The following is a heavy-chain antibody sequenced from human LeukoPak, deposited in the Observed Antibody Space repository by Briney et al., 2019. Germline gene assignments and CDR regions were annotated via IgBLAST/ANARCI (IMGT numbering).Heavy chain of an antibody. CDR1: GYTFTGYY. V-gene: IGHV1-2*02. Sequence: ASVKVSCKASGYTFTGYYTHWVRQAPGQGLEWMGWINPNSGGTNYAQKFQGRVTMTRDTSISTAYMELSRLRSDDTAVYYCARDRGYCTNGVCYASWFDPWGQGTLVTVSS. CDR2: INPNSGGT. D-gene: IGHD2-8*01. CDR3: ARDRGYCTNGVCYASWFDP. J-gene: IGHJ5*02.